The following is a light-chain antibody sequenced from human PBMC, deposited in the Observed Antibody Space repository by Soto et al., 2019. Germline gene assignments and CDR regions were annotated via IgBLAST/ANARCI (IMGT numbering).Light chain of an antibody. V-gene: IGKV4-1*01. CDR3: QQYYSTPFT. CDR2: WAS. J-gene: IGKJ4*01. CDR1: QSVLYSSNNKNY. Sequence: DIVMTQSPDSLAVSLGERATINCKSSQSVLYSSNNKNYLAWYQQKPGQPPKLLIYWASTRESGVPDRFSGSGSGTDFPLTISSLQAEDVAVYYCQQYYSTPFTFGGGTKVAIK.